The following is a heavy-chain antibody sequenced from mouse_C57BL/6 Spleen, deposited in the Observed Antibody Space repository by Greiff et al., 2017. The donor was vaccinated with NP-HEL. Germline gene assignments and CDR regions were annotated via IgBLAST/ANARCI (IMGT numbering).Heavy chain of an antibody. CDR3: ARGSMVTFDY. CDR2: IDPSDSYT. V-gene: IGHV1-50*01. CDR1: GYTFTSYW. D-gene: IGHD2-10*02. Sequence: VQLQQPGASVKLSCKASGYTFTSYWMQWVKQRPGQGLEWIGEIDPSDSYTNYNQKFKGKATLTVDTSSSTAYMQLSSLTSEDSAVYYCARGSMVTFDYWGQGTTLTVSS. J-gene: IGHJ2*01.